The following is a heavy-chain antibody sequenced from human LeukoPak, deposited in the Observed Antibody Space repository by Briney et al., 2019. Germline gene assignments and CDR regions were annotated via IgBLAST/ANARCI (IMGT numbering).Heavy chain of an antibody. CDR1: GGSVSSGSYY. CDR3: ARDILGSGIINVPYAFDI. J-gene: IGHJ3*02. CDR2: IYYSGST. V-gene: IGHV4-61*01. D-gene: IGHD3-10*01. Sequence: SETLSLTCTVSGGSVSSGSYYWSWSRQPPGKGLEWIGYIYYSGSTNYNPSLKSRVTISVDTSKNQFSLKLSSVTAADTAVYYCARDILGSGIINVPYAFDIWGQGTMVTVSS.